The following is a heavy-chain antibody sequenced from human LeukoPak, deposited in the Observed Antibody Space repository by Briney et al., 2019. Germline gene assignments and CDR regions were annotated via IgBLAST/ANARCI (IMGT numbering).Heavy chain of an antibody. CDR1: GYTFTGYY. V-gene: IGHV1-2*06. D-gene: IGHD3-22*01. J-gene: IGHJ4*02. CDR2: INPNSGGT. CDR3: ARDRAYYYDSSGYYELDY. Sequence: GASVKVSCKASGYTFTGYYMHWVRQAPGQGLEWMGRINPNSGGTNYAQKFQGRVTMTRDTSISTAYMELSRLRSDDTAVYYCARDRAYYYDSSGYYELDYWRQGTLVTVSS.